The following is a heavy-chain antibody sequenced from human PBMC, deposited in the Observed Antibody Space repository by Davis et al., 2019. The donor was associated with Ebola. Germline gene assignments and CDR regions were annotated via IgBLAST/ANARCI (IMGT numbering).Heavy chain of an antibody. V-gene: IGHV1-18*01. Sequence: ASVKVSCKASGYSFTSYSITWVRHVRGQGLEWMGWIRTDNGNTDYSEKFQDRVTLTTDTSTRTAYMEVSSLRSEDTAVYYCARTAVTTEGIDHWGQGTLVTVSS. CDR2: IRTDNGNT. CDR1: GYSFTSYS. CDR3: ARTAVTTEGIDH. J-gene: IGHJ4*02. D-gene: IGHD4-17*01.